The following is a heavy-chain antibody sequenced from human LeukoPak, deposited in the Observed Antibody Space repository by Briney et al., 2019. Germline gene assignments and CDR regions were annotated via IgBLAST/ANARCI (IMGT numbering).Heavy chain of an antibody. V-gene: IGHV3-7*01. CDR1: GFTFSSYW. Sequence: PGGSLRLSCAASGFTFSSYWMSWVRQAPGKGLEWVANIKQDGSEKYYVDSVKGRFTISRDNAKNSLYLQMNSLRAEDTAVYYCARGPPPSVCGGDCYPDYWGQGTLVTVSS. CDR2: IKQDGSEK. J-gene: IGHJ4*02. CDR3: ARGPPPSVCGGDCYPDY. D-gene: IGHD2-21*02.